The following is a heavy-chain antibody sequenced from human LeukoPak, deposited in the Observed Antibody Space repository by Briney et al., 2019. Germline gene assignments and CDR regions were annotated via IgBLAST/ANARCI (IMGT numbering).Heavy chain of an antibody. V-gene: IGHV2-5*02. J-gene: IGHJ6*04. CDR3: AHSGNYYGSGSSSMDV. CDR1: GFSLSTSGVG. Sequence: SGPTLVKPTQTLTLTCTFSGFSLSTSGVGVGWIRQPPGKALEWLALIYWDDDKRYSPSLKSRLTITKDTSKNQVVLTMTNMDPVDTATYYCAHSGNYYGSGSSSMDVRGEGTTVTVSS. D-gene: IGHD3-10*01. CDR2: IYWDDDK.